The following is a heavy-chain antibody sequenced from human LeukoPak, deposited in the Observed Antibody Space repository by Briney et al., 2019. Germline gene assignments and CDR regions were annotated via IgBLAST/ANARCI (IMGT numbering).Heavy chain of an antibody. CDR1: GFTFSTYN. D-gene: IGHD6-13*01. V-gene: IGHV3-48*01. Sequence: GGSLRLSCAATGFTFSTYNMNYVRQAPGQGLAGVSYISSSSTTIYYADSVKGRFTISRDSAKNSLYLQMNSLRAEDTAVYYCARDNDSWGCDYCGQGNLVTVSS. CDR2: ISSSSTTI. CDR3: ARDNDSWGCDY. J-gene: IGHJ4*02.